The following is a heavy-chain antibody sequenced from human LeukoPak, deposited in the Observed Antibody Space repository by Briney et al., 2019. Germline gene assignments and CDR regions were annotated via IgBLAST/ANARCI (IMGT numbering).Heavy chain of an antibody. CDR3: VKTPLRLGELSPEYFQH. J-gene: IGHJ1*01. CDR2: ISSNGGST. CDR1: GFTFSSYA. Sequence: GGSLRLSCSASGFTFSSYAMHWVRQAPGKGLEYVSAISSNGGSTYYADSVKGRFTISRDNSKNTLYPQMSSLRPEDTAVYYCVKTPLRLGELSPEYFQHWGQGTLVTVSS. V-gene: IGHV3-64D*09. D-gene: IGHD3-16*02.